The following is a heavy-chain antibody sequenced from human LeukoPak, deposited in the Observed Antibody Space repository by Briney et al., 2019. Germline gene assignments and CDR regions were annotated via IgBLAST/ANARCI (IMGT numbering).Heavy chain of an antibody. V-gene: IGHV4-39*07. CDR1: GGSISSSSYY. Sequence: SETLSLTCAVSGGSISSSSYYWGWIRQPPGKGLEWIGSIYYSGSTYYNPSLKSRVTISVDTSKNQFSLKLSSVTAADTAVYYCARSVEGYCRGGSCYSYSYYMDVWGKGTTVTVSS. J-gene: IGHJ6*03. CDR2: IYYSGST. CDR3: ARSVEGYCRGGSCYSYSYYMDV. D-gene: IGHD2-15*01.